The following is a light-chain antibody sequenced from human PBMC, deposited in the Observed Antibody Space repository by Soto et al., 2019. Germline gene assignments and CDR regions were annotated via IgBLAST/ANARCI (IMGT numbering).Light chain of an antibody. Sequence: QSALTQPASVSGSPGQSITISCTGTSSDVGSYNLVSWYQQHPGEAPKLMIYEVSKRPSGVSNRFSGSKSGNTASLTISGLQAEDEADYYCCSYAGSRGVLGTGTKVTVL. CDR3: CSYAGSRGV. J-gene: IGLJ1*01. CDR1: SSDVGSYNL. V-gene: IGLV2-23*02. CDR2: EVS.